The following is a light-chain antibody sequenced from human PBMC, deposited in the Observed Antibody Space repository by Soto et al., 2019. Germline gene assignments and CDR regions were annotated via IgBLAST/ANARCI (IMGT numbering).Light chain of an antibody. Sequence: IMMTQSPATLSVTPGERATLSCRASQSINNLARYQQKPGQAPRLLIYGASTRATDIPARFSGSGSGTEFTLTISSLQSEDFAIYYCQQYNNWPTFGGGTKVDI. V-gene: IGKV3-15*01. J-gene: IGKJ4*01. CDR3: QQYNNWPT. CDR1: QSINN. CDR2: GAS.